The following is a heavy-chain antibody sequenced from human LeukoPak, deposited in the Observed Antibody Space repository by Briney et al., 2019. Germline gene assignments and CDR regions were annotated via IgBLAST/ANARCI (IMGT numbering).Heavy chain of an antibody. J-gene: IGHJ4*02. CDR2: INSGSSTI. V-gene: IGHV3-48*01. CDR3: ARDSPRLSY. CDR1: GFTVSNNY. Sequence: GGSLRLSCAASGFTVSNNYMSWFRQAPWKGLEWISKINSGSSTIYYKDSVRGRFTISRDNAKNSLSLQMNNLRVEDTAVYYCARDSPRLSYWGQGTLVTVSS.